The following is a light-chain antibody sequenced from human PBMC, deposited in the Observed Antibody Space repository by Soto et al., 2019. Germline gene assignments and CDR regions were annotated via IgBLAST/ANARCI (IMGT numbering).Light chain of an antibody. CDR2: AAS. Sequence: IQKLQSPSSLSTSVGDTVTITCRASQSISSYLNWYQQKPGKAHKLLIYAASSLQSGVPSRFSGSGSGTDFTLTISSLQPEEFATYYCKKSYSTTITVGKGTRLDIK. CDR1: QSISSY. V-gene: IGKV1-39*01. J-gene: IGKJ5*01. CDR3: KKSYSTTIT.